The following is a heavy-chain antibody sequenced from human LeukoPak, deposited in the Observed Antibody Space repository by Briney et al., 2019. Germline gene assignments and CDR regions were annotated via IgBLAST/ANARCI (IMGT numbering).Heavy chain of an antibody. V-gene: IGHV1-18*01. J-gene: IGHJ4*02. CDR1: GYSFSSYA. Sequence: ASVKVSCKASGYSFSSYAIIWVRQAPGQGLEWMGWISAFSGDTTYEQKLQGRVTMTTDTPTSTVYMELRSLRSDDTAVYYCARGPYGDEGFDYWGQGTLVAVSS. CDR3: ARGPYGDEGFDY. D-gene: IGHD4-17*01. CDR2: ISAFSGDT.